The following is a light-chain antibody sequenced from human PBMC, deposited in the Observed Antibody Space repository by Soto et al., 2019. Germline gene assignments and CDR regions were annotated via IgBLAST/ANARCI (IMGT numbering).Light chain of an antibody. J-gene: IGKJ1*01. V-gene: IGKV1-27*01. Sequence: DIQMTQSPSSLSASVGDRVTITCRASQDINNYLAWYQQKPGKVPKLLIYAASTLQSGVPSRFSGSGSGTDFTITISSLEPEDVATYYCQRYDSAPWTFGQGTKVEIK. CDR1: QDINNY. CDR3: QRYDSAPWT. CDR2: AAS.